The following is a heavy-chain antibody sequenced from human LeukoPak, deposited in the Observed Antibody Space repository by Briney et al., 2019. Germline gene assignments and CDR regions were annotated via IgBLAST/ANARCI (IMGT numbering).Heavy chain of an antibody. D-gene: IGHD3-3*01. CDR3: TVRLGNQLRFLEWLLDY. CDR1: GFTFSNAW. CDR2: IKSKTDGGTT. V-gene: IGHV3-15*01. Sequence: PGGSLRLSCAASGFTFSNAWVSWVRQAPGKGLEWVGRIKSKTDGGTTDYAAPVKGRFTISRDDSKNTLYLQMNSLKTEDTAVYYCTVRLGNQLRFLEWLLDYWGQGTLVTVSS. J-gene: IGHJ4*02.